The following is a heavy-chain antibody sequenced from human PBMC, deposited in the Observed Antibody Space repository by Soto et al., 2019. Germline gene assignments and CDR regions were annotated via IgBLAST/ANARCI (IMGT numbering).Heavy chain of an antibody. Sequence: EVQLLESGGGLVQPGGSLRLSCAASGFAFSGYPMSWVRQTPGKGLEWVSGIDASTGRTYFADSVEGRFTISRDNTKNTLYLQMNRLRVADTAIYYCAKDDSSGWYRSFDYWGQVTLVTVSS. V-gene: IGHV3-23*01. D-gene: IGHD6-19*01. CDR3: AKDDSSGWYRSFDY. CDR2: IDASTGRT. J-gene: IGHJ4*02. CDR1: GFAFSGYP.